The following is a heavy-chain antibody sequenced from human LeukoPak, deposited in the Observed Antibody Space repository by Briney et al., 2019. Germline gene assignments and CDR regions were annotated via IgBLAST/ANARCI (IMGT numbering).Heavy chain of an antibody. Sequence: PSETLSLTCTVSGGSISSSSYYWGWIRQPPGKGLEWIGSIYYSGSTYYNPSLKSRVTISVDTSKNQFSLKLSSVTAADTAVYYCARVRAGCSGGSCYSISFDYWGQGTLVTVSS. V-gene: IGHV4-39*07. J-gene: IGHJ4*02. D-gene: IGHD2-15*01. CDR2: IYYSGST. CDR1: GGSISSSSYY. CDR3: ARVRAGCSGGSCYSISFDY.